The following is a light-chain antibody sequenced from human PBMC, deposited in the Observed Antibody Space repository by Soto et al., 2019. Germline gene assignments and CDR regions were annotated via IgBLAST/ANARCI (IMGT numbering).Light chain of an antibody. J-gene: IGKJ2*01. V-gene: IGKV4-1*01. Sequence: IVMTQSPDSLAVSLGERATINCKSSQSVLYSSNNKNYLAWYQQRPGQPPKLLIYWASTRESGVPDRFSGSGSGTDFTLPITGLQAEDVAVYYCQQYESTPPTFGQGTKLEIK. CDR3: QQYESTPPT. CDR2: WAS. CDR1: QSVLYSSNNKNY.